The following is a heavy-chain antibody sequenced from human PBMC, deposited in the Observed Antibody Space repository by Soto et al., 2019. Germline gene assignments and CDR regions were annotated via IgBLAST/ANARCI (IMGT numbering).Heavy chain of an antibody. D-gene: IGHD3-16*01. Sequence: PSETLSLACTVSAGSVSAYYCGWVRQPPGKGLEWIGFVSYNGRTSYSPSLKSRVTISVDTPNRFSLKLNSLTAADTAVYYCARMITFGRVNFDYWGQGTQVTVSS. J-gene: IGHJ4*02. CDR1: AGSVSAYY. CDR3: ARMITFGRVNFDY. CDR2: VSYNGRT. V-gene: IGHV4-59*02.